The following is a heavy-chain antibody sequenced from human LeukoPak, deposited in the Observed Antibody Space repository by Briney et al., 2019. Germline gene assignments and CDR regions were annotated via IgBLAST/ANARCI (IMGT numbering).Heavy chain of an antibody. D-gene: IGHD1-26*01. CDR3: ARHVLSRELLDY. V-gene: IGHV4-39*01. J-gene: IGHJ4*02. CDR2: IYYSGST. CDR1: GGSISSSSYY. Sequence: PSETLSLTCTVSGGSISSSSYYWGWIRQPPGKGLEWIGSIYYSGSTYYNPSLKSRVTISVDTSKNQFSLKLSSVTAADTAVYYCARHVLSRELLDYWGQGTLVTVSS.